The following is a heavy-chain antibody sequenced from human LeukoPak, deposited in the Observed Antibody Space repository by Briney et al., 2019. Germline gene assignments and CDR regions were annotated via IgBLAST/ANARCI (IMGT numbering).Heavy chain of an antibody. CDR3: ARRCNRNWHIDY. V-gene: IGHV5-51*01. Sequence: GESLKISCKGSGYNFTNYWIDWVRQMPGKGLEWMGIVSPHNSDTRYNPSFQGQVTISVDKSISAAYLHLSSLKASDTAMYYCARRCNRNWHIDYWGQGTLVTVSS. D-gene: IGHD2/OR15-2a*01. CDR1: GYNFTNYW. J-gene: IGHJ4*02. CDR2: VSPHNSDT.